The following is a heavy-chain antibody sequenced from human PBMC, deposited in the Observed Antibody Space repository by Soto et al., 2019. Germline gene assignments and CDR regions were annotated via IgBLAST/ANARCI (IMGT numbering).Heavy chain of an antibody. CDR2: ISISSSYI. V-gene: IGHV3-21*01. J-gene: IGHJ6*02. CDR3: ARDQSSGWYKSPSYYYYGMDV. D-gene: IGHD6-19*01. Sequence: GGSLRLSCAASGFTFSSYSMNWVRQAPGKGLEWVSSISISSSYIYYADSVKGRFTISRDNAKNSLYLQMDSLRAEDTAVYYCARDQSSGWYKSPSYYYYGMDVWGQGTTVTVSS. CDR1: GFTFSSYS.